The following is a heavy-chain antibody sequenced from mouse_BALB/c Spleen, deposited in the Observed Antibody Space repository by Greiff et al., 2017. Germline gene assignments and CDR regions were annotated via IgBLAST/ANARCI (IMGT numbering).Heavy chain of an antibody. D-gene: IGHD2-4*01. CDR3: ARGDDYDGAWFAY. Sequence: QVQLQQPGAELVMPGASVKMSCKASGYTFTDYWMHWVKQRPGQGLEWIGAIDTSDSYTSYNQKFKGKATLTVDESSSTAYMQLSSLTSEDSAVYYCARGDDYDGAWFAYWGQGTLVTVSA. CDR1: GYTFTDYW. CDR2: IDTSDSYT. J-gene: IGHJ3*01. V-gene: IGHV1-69*01.